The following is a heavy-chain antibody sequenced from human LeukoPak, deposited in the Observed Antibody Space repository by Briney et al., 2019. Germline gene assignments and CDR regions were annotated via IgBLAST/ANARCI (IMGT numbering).Heavy chain of an antibody. D-gene: IGHD3-3*01. J-gene: IGHJ4*02. Sequence: HPGGSLRLSCAASGFTFSSYPMHWVRQTPGKGLEWVAILSSDGVNKRYADSVQGRFTISRDNFKNTLYLQMNSLTAEDTAIYYCARDPGTIFDVLNYHSDYWGQGTLVTVSS. CDR1: GFTFSSYP. V-gene: IGHV3-30-3*01. CDR3: ARDPGTIFDVLNYHSDY. CDR2: LSSDGVNK.